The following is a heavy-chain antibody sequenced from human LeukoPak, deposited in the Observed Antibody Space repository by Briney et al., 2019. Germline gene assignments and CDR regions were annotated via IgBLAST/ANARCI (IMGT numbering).Heavy chain of an antibody. CDR3: ARSRGYFDY. CDR1: GGSISSYC. CDR2: IYYSGST. Sequence: KPSETLSLTCTVSGGSISSYCWSWIRQPPGKGLEWIGYIYYSGSTNYNPSLKSRVTLSVDTSKNQFSLKLSSVTAADTALYYCARSRGYFDYWGQGTLVTVSS. V-gene: IGHV4-59*01. D-gene: IGHD6-13*01. J-gene: IGHJ4*02.